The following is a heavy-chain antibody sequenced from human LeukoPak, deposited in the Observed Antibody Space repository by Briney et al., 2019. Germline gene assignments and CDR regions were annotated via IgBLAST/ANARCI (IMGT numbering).Heavy chain of an antibody. D-gene: IGHD3-22*01. CDR2: ISSSSSTI. J-gene: IGHJ4*02. Sequence: GGSLRLSCAASGFTFSSYAMSWVRQAPGKGLEWVSSISSSSSTIYYADSVKGRFTISRDNAKNSLYLQMNSLRAEDTAVYYCARDTQNYYDSSGYYYGFDYWGQGTLVTVPS. CDR3: ARDTQNYYDSSGYYYGFDY. CDR1: GFTFSSYA. V-gene: IGHV3-48*01.